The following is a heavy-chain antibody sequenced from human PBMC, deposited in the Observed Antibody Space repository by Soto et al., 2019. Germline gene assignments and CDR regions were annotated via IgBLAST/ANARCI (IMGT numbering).Heavy chain of an antibody. CDR3: ARVGPAHYYDSSGYYSPLDY. CDR1: GDTFSSYA. D-gene: IGHD3-22*01. CDR2: IIPMFGTA. J-gene: IGHJ4*02. Sequence: QVQLVQSGAEVKKPGSSVKVSCKASGDTFSSYAINWVRQAPGQGLEWMGGIIPMFGTANYAQKFKGRVTITAGERTSTGYMELSSLRAEETAVYYCARVGPAHYYDSSGYYSPLDYWGQGTLVTVSS. V-gene: IGHV1-69*01.